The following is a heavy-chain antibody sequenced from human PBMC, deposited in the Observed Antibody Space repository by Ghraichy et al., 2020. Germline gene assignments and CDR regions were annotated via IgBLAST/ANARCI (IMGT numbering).Heavy chain of an antibody. CDR2: INHSGGT. J-gene: IGHJ4*02. Sequence: SETLSLTCAVYGGSFSGYYWSWIRQPPGKGLEWIGEINHSGGTNYNPSLKSRVTMSVDTSKNQFSLKLSSVTAADTAVYYCARSAAIYCSSASCYKSGYSYGYSWGQGTLVTVSS. CDR3: ARSAAIYCSSASCYKSGYSYGYS. D-gene: IGHD2-2*02. CDR1: GGSFSGYY. V-gene: IGHV4-34*01.